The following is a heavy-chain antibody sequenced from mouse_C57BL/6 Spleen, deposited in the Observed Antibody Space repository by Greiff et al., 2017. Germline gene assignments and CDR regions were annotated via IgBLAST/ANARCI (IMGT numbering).Heavy chain of an antibody. Sequence: VQLQQSGPELVKPGASVKISCKASGYTFTDYYMNWVKQSHGKSLEWIGDINPNNGGTSYNQKFKGKATLTVDKSSSTAYMELRSLTSEDSAVYYCARDYAYWGQGTSVTVSS. V-gene: IGHV1-26*01. CDR1: GYTFTDYY. D-gene: IGHD1-1*02. J-gene: IGHJ4*01. CDR3: ARDYAY. CDR2: INPNNGGT.